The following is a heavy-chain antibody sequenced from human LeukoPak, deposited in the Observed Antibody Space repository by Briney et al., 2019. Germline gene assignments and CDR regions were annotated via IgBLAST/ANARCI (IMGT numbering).Heavy chain of an antibody. CDR3: ARSYYDSSGYGQSDY. D-gene: IGHD3-22*01. CDR1: GGTFSSYA. CDR2: IIPILGIA. Sequence: SVKASCKAFGGTFSSYAISWVRQAPGQGLEWTGRIIPILGIANYAQKFQGRVTITADKYTSTAYMELSSLRSEDTAVYYCARSYYDSSGYGQSDYWGQGTLVTVSS. J-gene: IGHJ4*02. V-gene: IGHV1-69*04.